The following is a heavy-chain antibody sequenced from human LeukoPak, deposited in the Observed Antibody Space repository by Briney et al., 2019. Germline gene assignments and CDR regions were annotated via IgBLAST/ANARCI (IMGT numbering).Heavy chain of an antibody. CDR3: ARGEALGYCSSTSCHNWFDP. CDR2: INPNSGST. J-gene: IGHJ5*02. D-gene: IGHD2-2*01. V-gene: IGHV1-2*02. Sequence: GASVKVSCKASGYTFTGYYMHWVRQAPGQGLEWMGWINPNSGSTNYAQKFQGRVTMTRDTSISTAYMELSRLRSDDTAVYYCARGEALGYCSSTSCHNWFDPWGQGPRVTVSS. CDR1: GYTFTGYY.